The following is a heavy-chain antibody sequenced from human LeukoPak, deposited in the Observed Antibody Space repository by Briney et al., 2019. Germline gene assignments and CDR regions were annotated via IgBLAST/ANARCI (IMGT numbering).Heavy chain of an antibody. Sequence: PSETLSLTCTVSGGSISSGSYYWSWIRQPAGKGLEWIGRIYTSGSTNYNPSLKSRVTISVDTSKNQFSLKLSSVTAADTAVYYCVMDSSGYYVYWGQGTLVTVSS. D-gene: IGHD3-22*01. J-gene: IGHJ4*02. V-gene: IGHV4-61*02. CDR2: IYTSGST. CDR1: GGSISSGSYY. CDR3: VMDSSGYYVY.